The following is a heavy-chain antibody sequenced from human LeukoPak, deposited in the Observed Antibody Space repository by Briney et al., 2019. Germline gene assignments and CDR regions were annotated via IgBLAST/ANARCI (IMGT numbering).Heavy chain of an antibody. D-gene: IGHD6-25*01. CDR2: ISGSGGST. Sequence: GGSPRLSCAASGFTFSSYAMSWVRQAPGKGLEWVSSISGSGGSTYYADSVKGRFTISRDNSKNTLYLQMNSLRAEDTAVYYCAKVVAGAFDIWGQGTMVTVSS. J-gene: IGHJ3*02. CDR1: GFTFSSYA. V-gene: IGHV3-23*01. CDR3: AKVVAGAFDI.